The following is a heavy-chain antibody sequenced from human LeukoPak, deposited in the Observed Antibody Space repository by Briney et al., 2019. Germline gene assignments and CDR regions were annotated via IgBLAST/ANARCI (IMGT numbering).Heavy chain of an antibody. CDR3: ARDTGYYYDSSGYVDY. CDR2: ISSSGSTI. D-gene: IGHD3-22*01. Sequence: QPGGSLRLSCAASGFTFSRYEMNWVRQAPGKGLEWVSYISSSGSTIYYADFVKGRFTISRDNAKNSLYLQMNSLRAEDTAVYYCARDTGYYYDSSGYVDYWGQGTLVTVSS. V-gene: IGHV3-48*03. CDR1: GFTFSRYE. J-gene: IGHJ4*02.